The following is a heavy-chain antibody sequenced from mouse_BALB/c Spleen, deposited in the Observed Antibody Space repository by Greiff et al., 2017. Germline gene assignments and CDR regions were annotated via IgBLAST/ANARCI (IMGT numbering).Heavy chain of an antibody. CDR2: INSNGGST. CDR1: GFTFSSYY. J-gene: IGHJ3*01. CDR3: ARGDYGGFAY. D-gene: IGHD1-1*01. Sequence: EVHLVESGGGLVKLGGSLKLSCAASGFTFSSYYMSWVRQTPEKRLELVAAINSNGGSTYYPDTVKGRFTISRDNAKNTLYLQMSSLKSEDTALYYCARGDYGGFAYWGQGTLVTVSA. V-gene: IGHV5-6-2*01.